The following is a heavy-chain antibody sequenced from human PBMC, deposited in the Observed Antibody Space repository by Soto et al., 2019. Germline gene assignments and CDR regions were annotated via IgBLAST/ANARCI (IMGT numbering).Heavy chain of an antibody. CDR1: GGSNRGNNYY. V-gene: IGHV4-39*07. Sequence: PSETLSFTCTVSGGSNRGNNYYWAWIRQPPGKGLEWIGSVYYSGRTYYKPSFKSRVTISVDTSKNQFSLELSSVTAADTAVYYCARESRSSRYDSSGYSQFWFFDLWGRGTLVSVSS. CDR2: VYYSGRT. CDR3: ARESRSSRYDSSGYSQFWFFDL. D-gene: IGHD3-22*01. J-gene: IGHJ2*01.